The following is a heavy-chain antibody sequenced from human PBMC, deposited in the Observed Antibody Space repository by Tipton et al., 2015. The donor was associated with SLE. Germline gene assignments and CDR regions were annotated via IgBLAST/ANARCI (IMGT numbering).Heavy chain of an antibody. CDR2: ISYDGRNK. V-gene: IGHV3-30*04. J-gene: IGHJ4*02. CDR3: ARDLSGWPIDY. CDR1: GFTFSTYS. Sequence: QLVQSGGGVVQPGRSLRLSCAASGFTFSTYSMHWVRQAPGKGLVWVAVISYDGRNKYYADSVKGRFTISRDSSKNTLYLQMNSLGAEDTAVYYCARDLSGWPIDYWGQGTLVTVSS. D-gene: IGHD6-19*01.